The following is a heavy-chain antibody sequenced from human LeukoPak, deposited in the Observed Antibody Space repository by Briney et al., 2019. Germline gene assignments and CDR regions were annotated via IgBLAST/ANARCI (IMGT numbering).Heavy chain of an antibody. V-gene: IGHV1-18*01. D-gene: IGHD6-13*01. CDR1: GYTFTSYG. J-gene: IGHJ6*03. CDR3: ARESSWSSPYYYYMDV. CDR2: ISAYNGNT. Sequence: GASVKVSCKASGYTFTSYGISWVLQAPGQGLEWMGWISAYNGNTNYAQKLQGRVTMTTDTSTSTAYMELRSLRSDDTAVYYCARESSWSSPYYYYMDVWGKGTTVTVSS.